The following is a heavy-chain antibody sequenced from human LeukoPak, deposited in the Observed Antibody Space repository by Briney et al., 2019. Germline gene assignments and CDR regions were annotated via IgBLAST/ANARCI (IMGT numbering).Heavy chain of an antibody. V-gene: IGHV3-23*01. D-gene: IGHD3-22*01. Sequence: GGSLRLSCAASGFTFSSYAMSRVRQAPGKGLEWVSAISGSGVSTYYADSVKGRFTISRDNSKNTLYLQMNSLRAEDTAVYYCAKDYYDSSGYPGLDAFDIWGQGTMVTVSS. CDR3: AKDYYDSSGYPGLDAFDI. J-gene: IGHJ3*02. CDR1: GFTFSSYA. CDR2: ISGSGVST.